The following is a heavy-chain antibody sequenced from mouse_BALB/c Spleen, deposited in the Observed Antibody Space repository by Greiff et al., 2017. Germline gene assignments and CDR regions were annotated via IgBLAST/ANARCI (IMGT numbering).Heavy chain of an antibody. CDR2: IWSGGST. Sequence: QVQLQQSGPGLVQPSQSLSITCTVSGFSLTSYGVHWVRQSPGKGLEWLGVIWSGGSTDYNAAFISRLSISKDNSKSQVFFKMNSLQANDTAIYYCARMGLRHGYYFDYWGQGTTLTVSS. V-gene: IGHV2-2*02. J-gene: IGHJ2*01. CDR3: ARMGLRHGYYFDY. D-gene: IGHD2-4*01. CDR1: GFSLTSYG.